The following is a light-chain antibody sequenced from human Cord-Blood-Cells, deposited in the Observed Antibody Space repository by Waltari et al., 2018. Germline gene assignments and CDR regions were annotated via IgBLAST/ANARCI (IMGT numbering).Light chain of an antibody. Sequence: QSALTQPRPLYASPGQSVTISCTGTSSDVGGYNYVSWYQQHPGKAPKLMIYDVSKRPSGVPDLFSGSSSGSALHFSISGFQAEHAADYYSCSYAASYTSVSGGASEL. V-gene: IGLV2-11*01. CDR3: CSYAASYTSV. CDR2: DVS. J-gene: IGLJ3*02. CDR1: SSDVGGYNY.